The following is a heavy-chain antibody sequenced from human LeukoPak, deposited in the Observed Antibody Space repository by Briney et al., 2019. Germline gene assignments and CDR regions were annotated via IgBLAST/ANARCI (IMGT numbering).Heavy chain of an antibody. CDR3: ARLGRRNYYDRSGYGDVFDI. J-gene: IGHJ3*02. CDR2: ISAYKDNT. Sequence: ASVKVSCKASGYTFTSYGISWVRQARGQGLEWMGWISAYKDNTKYARNLQGRVTMTTDTSTSTAYMELRSLRSDDSAVYYCARLGRRNYYDRSGYGDVFDIWGQGTMVTVSS. CDR1: GYTFTSYG. D-gene: IGHD3-22*01. V-gene: IGHV1-18*01.